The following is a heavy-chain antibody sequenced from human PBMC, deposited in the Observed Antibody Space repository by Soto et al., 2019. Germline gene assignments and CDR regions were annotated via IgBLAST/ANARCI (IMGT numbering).Heavy chain of an antibody. V-gene: IGHV3-15*01. J-gene: IGHJ6*03. Sequence: EMQLGESGGGLVKPGGSLRLSCEVSGYAFEVAWMNWVRQAPGKGLEWVGRIKSKPDGGTTEYAAPVEGRFTISRDDSTSTLYLQMNSLRTEDTAVYYCTTGRRDYYGNSYMDLWGKGTTVTVSS. CDR2: IKSKPDGGTT. CDR1: GYAFEVAW. D-gene: IGHD3-22*01. CDR3: TTGRRDYYGNSYMDL.